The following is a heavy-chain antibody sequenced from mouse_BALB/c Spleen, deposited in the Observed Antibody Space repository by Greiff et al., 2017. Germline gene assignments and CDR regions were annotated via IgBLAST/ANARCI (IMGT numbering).Heavy chain of an antibody. CDR3: ARSSTMITTGFAY. V-gene: IGHV14-1*02. D-gene: IGHD2-4*01. CDR1: GFNIKDYY. J-gene: IGHJ3*01. CDR2: IDPENGNT. Sequence: DVKLVESGAELVRPGALVKLSCKASGFNIKDYYMHWVKQRPEQGLEWIGWIDPENGNTIYDPKFQGKASITADTSSNTAYLQLSSLTSEDTAVYYCARSSTMITTGFAYWGQGTLVTVSA.